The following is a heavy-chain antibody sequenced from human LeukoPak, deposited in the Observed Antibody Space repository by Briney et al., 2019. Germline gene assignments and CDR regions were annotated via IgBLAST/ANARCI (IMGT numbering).Heavy chain of an antibody. D-gene: IGHD3-22*01. CDR1: GFTFDDYA. V-gene: IGHV3-43*02. CDR2: ISGDGGST. J-gene: IGHJ4*02. Sequence: GGSLRLSCAASGFTFDDYAMHWVRQAPGKGLEWVSLISGDGGSTYYADSVKGRFTISRDNSKNSLYLQMNSLRTEDTALYYCAKDILAYYDSSGYYGGYYFDYWGQGTLVTVSS. CDR3: AKDILAYYDSSGYYGGYYFDY.